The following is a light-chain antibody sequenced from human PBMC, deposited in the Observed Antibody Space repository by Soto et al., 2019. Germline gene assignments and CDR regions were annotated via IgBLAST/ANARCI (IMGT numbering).Light chain of an antibody. CDR1: SGHSIYA. Sequence: QPVLTQSPSASASLGASVKLTCTLSSGHSIYAIAWHQQQPEKGPRYLMKLNSDGSHSKGDGIPDRFSGSSSGAERYLTISSLQSGDEADYYCQTWGTGIQIFGGGTKLTVL. CDR3: QTWGTGIQI. V-gene: IGLV4-69*01. CDR2: LNSDGSH. J-gene: IGLJ2*01.